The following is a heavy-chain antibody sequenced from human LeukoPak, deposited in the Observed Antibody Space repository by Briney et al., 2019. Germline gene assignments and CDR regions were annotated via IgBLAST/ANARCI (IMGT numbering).Heavy chain of an antibody. V-gene: IGHV4-59*01. CDR1: GGSISSYY. CDR2: SYYSGST. J-gene: IGHJ5*02. Sequence: SETLSLTCTVSGGSISSYYWSWIRQPPGKGLEWIGYSYYSGSTNYNPSLKSRVTISVDTSKNQFSLRLSSVTAAGTALYYCARVPYNSGWFTGWFDPWGQGSLVTVSS. CDR3: ARVPYNSGWFTGWFDP. D-gene: IGHD6-19*01.